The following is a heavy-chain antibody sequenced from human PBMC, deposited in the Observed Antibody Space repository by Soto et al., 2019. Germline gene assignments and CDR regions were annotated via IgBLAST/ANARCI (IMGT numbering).Heavy chain of an antibody. V-gene: IGHV3-15*01. CDR2: IKSKTDGGTT. J-gene: IGHJ6*03. D-gene: IGHD4-17*01. CDR3: TTVDPLEYGPTYYYYYYMDV. Sequence: GGSLRLSCADSGFTFSNAWMSWVRQAPGKGLEWVGRIKSKTDGGTTDYAAPVKGRFTISRDDSKNTLYLQMNSLKTEDTAVYYCTTVDPLEYGPTYYYYYYMDVWGKGTTVTVSS. CDR1: GFTFSNAW.